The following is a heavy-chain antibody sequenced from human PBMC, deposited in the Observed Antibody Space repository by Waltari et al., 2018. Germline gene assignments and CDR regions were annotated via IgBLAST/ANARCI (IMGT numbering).Heavy chain of an antibody. CDR3: ASQSTTLFDY. CDR1: GFTFSRLG. Sequence: QVQLVESGGGVVQPGRSLRRSWAASGFTFSRLGMHWARQAPGKGLEWVAVIWHDGSNEYYVDSVKGRFTISRDNSKNTLYLQMNSLRAEDSAVYYCASQSTTLFDYWGQGTLVTVSS. J-gene: IGHJ4*02. CDR2: IWHDGSNE. V-gene: IGHV3-33*01. D-gene: IGHD2-15*01.